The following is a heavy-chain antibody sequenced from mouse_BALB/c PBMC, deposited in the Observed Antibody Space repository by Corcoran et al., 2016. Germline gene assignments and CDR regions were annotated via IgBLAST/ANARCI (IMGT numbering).Heavy chain of an antibody. D-gene: IGHD4-1*01. J-gene: IGHJ2*01. CDR3: ARNANWGYFNC. V-gene: IGHV4-1*02. Sequence: EVKLLESGGGLVQPGGSLKVSCAASGFDFSRDWMSWVRQAPGKGLEWIGEINPDSSTINYTPSLKDKFIISRDNAKNTLYLQMNKVRSEDTALYYCARNANWGYFNCWGQGTTLTVSS. CDR1: GFDFSRDW. CDR2: INPDSSTI.